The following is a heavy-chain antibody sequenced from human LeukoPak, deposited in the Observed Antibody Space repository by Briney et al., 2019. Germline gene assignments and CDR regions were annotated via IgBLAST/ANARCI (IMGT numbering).Heavy chain of an antibody. J-gene: IGHJ3*02. V-gene: IGHV1-46*01. CDR2: INPSGGST. D-gene: IGHD3-16*02. CDR1: GYTFTSYY. CDR3: ARPQLYDYVWGSYRSSFAFDI. Sequence: ASVKVSCKASGYTFTSYYMHWVRQAPGQGLEWMGIINPSGGSTSYAQKFQGRVIMTRDTSTSTVYMELSSLRSEDTAVYYCARPQLYDYVWGSYRSSFAFDIWGQGTMVTVSS.